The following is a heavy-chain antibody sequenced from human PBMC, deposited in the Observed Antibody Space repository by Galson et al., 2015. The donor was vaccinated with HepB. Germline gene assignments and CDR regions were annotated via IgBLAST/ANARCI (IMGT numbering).Heavy chain of an antibody. J-gene: IGHJ6*02. V-gene: IGHV1-69*13. D-gene: IGHD4-11*01. CDR1: GGTFSSYA. CDR2: IIPIFGTA. CDR3: ARGAVTTVGGPYYYGMDV. Sequence: SVKVSCKASGGTFSSYAISWVRQAPGQGLEWMGGIIPIFGTANYAQKFQGRVTITADESTSTAYMELSSLRSEDTAVYYCARGAVTTVGGPYYYGMDVWGQGTTVTVSS.